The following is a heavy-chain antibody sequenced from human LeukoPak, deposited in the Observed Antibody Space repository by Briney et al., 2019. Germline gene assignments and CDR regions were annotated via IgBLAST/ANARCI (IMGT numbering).Heavy chain of an antibody. CDR3: AKGYAISTGYYFDY. J-gene: IGHJ4*02. D-gene: IGHD3-9*01. CDR1: GFTFSSYW. V-gene: IGHV3-74*01. Sequence: GGSLRLSCAASGFTFSSYWMHWVRQAPGKGLVWVSRINSDGSSTSYADSVKGRFTISRDNAKNTLYLQMNSLRAEDTAVYYCAKGYAISTGYYFDYWGQGTLVTVSS. CDR2: INSDGSST.